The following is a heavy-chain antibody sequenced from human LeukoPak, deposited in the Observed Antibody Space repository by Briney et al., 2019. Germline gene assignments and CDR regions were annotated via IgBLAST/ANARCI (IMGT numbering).Heavy chain of an antibody. Sequence: SLRLSCAASGFTFDDYAMHWVRQAPGKGLEWVSGISWNSGSIGYADSVKGRFTISRDNAKNSLYLQMNSLRAEDTALYYCALAAGGLWGRGTLVTVSS. V-gene: IGHV3-9*01. CDR1: GFTFDDYA. CDR3: ALAAGGL. D-gene: IGHD6-13*01. CDR2: ISWNSGSI. J-gene: IGHJ2*01.